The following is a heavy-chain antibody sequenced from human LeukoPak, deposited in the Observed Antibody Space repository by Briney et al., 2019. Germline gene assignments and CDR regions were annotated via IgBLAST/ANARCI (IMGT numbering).Heavy chain of an antibody. D-gene: IGHD6-19*01. CDR2: IYSGGST. Sequence: GGSLRLSCAASGFTFSSYAMSWVRQAPGKGLEWVSVIYSGGSTYYADSMKGRFTISRDQLKNTLYLQMNSLRAEDTAVYYCARSSGGKLASGYSSGWYGDYFDYWGQGTLVTVSS. V-gene: IGHV3-66*02. CDR1: GFTFSSYA. J-gene: IGHJ4*02. CDR3: ARSSGGKLASGYSSGWYGDYFDY.